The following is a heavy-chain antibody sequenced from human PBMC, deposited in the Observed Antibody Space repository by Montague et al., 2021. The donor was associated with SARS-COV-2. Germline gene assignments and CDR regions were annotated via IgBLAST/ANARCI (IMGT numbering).Heavy chain of an antibody. CDR3: ARQDVQLRFDL. J-gene: IGHJ2*01. CDR1: SVSISNDIYY. V-gene: IGHV4-39*01. D-gene: IGHD1-1*01. CDR2: SRYGGTS. Sequence: SETLSLTCTVSSVSISNDIYYWGWIRQPPGKGPEWIGGSRYGGTSYYNPSLKSRVTISIDTSKNQCSLTMTAVTAADTAVYFCARQDVQLRFDLWGRGTLVTVSS.